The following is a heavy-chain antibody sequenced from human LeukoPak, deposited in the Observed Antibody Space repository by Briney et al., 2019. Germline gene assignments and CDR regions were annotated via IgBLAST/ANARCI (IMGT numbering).Heavy chain of an antibody. CDR2: INPNSGGT. V-gene: IGHV1-2*02. Sequence: ASVKVSCKASGYTITGYYMHWVRQAPGQGLEWMGWINPNSGGTNYAQKFQGRVTMTRDTSISTAYMELSRLRSDDTAVYYCASLYSSSWTNFDYWGQGTLVTVSS. CDR3: ASLYSSSWTNFDY. CDR1: GYTITGYY. J-gene: IGHJ4*02. D-gene: IGHD6-13*01.